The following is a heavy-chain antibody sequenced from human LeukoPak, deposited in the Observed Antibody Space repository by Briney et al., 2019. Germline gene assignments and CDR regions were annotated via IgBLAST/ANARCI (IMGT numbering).Heavy chain of an antibody. V-gene: IGHV7-4-1*02. CDR2: INTSTGNP. CDR1: GYTFTTYA. CDR3: GRDPKLGIRGYTYGYIDF. D-gene: IGHD5-18*01. J-gene: IGHJ4*02. Sequence: ASVKVSCKTSGYTFTTYAISWVRQAPGQGLEWMGWINTSTGNPTYAQGFFTGRYVFSLDTSVNTAYLQITGLKADDTAVYYCGRDPKLGIRGYTYGYIDFWGQGTLVTVAS.